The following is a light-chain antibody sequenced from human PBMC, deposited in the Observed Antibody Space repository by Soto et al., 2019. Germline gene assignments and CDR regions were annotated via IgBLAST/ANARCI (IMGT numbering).Light chain of an antibody. CDR1: QGISSY. CDR3: QQYYSYPLT. Sequence: AIRVTQSASSFSASTGDSVTITCRASQGISSYLAWYQQKKGKAPKLLIYAASTLQSGVPSRFSGSGYGTDFTLTISCLQSEDFATYYCQQYYSYPLTFGGGTKVDIK. J-gene: IGKJ4*01. CDR2: AAS. V-gene: IGKV1-8*01.